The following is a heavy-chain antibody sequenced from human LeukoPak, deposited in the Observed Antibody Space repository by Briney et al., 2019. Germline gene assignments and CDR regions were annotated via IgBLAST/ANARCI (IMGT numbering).Heavy chain of an antibody. D-gene: IGHD3-10*01. J-gene: IGHJ4*02. CDR3: AIGGLNYFDY. CDR1: GFAFNTYA. CDR2: LSGSGSST. Sequence: PGGSLRLSCAASGFAFNTYAMSWVRQAPGKGLEWVSALSGSGSSTYYADSVKGRFTISRDNSKNTLYLQMNSLRADDTAVYYCAIGGLNYFDYWGQGTLVIVSS. V-gene: IGHV3-23*01.